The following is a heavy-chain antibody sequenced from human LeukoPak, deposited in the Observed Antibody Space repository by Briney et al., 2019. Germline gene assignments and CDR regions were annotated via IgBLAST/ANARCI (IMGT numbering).Heavy chain of an antibody. CDR3: AKDIGKGSGWYYFDY. D-gene: IGHD6-19*01. V-gene: IGHV3-23*01. CDR1: GFSFNNYA. CDR2: LTESGST. J-gene: IGHJ4*02. Sequence: PGGSLRLSCAASGFSFNNYAMSWVRQAPGRGLEWVSTLTESGSTYYADSVKGRFTMSRDNPKNTLSLQMNTLRAEDTALYYCAKDIGKGSGWYYFDYWGQGILVTVSS.